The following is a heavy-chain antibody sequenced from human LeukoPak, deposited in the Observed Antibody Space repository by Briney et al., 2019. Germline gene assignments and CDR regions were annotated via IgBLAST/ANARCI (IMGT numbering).Heavy chain of an antibody. D-gene: IGHD2-21*02. V-gene: IGHV4-59*08. CDR1: GGSINAYY. J-gene: IGHJ4*02. CDR3: ARQTAKALDY. Sequence: PSETLSLTCTVSGGSINAYYWSIIRQPPGQGLEWVGYIYSAGSSDSNPSLRSRVTMSVDTSKNQFSLKLSSVTAADTAVYYCARQTAKALDYWGQGTLVTVSS. CDR2: IYSAGSS.